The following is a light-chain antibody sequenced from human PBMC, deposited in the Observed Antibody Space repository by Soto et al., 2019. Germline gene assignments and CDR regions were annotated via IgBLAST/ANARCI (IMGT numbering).Light chain of an antibody. CDR2: AAS. Sequence: IQMTQSPSSLSASVGDRFTITCRASQSISSYLNWYQQKPGKAPKLLIYAASSLQSGVPSRFSGSGSGTDFTLTISSLQPEDFATYYCQQSYSTLRITFGQGTRLEIK. V-gene: IGKV1-39*01. CDR1: QSISSY. J-gene: IGKJ5*01. CDR3: QQSYSTLRIT.